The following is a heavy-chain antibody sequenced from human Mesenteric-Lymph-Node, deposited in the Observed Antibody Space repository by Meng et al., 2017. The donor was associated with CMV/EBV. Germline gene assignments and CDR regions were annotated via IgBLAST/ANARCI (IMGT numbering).Heavy chain of an antibody. V-gene: IGHV3-23*03. CDR1: GFTFSGYA. CDR3: AKEVGGSGSYYNGDY. CDR2: IYSGGSST. J-gene: IGHJ4*02. Sequence: GESLKISCAASGFTFSGYAMSWVRQAPGKGLEWVSVIYSGGSSTYYADSVKGRFTISRDNSKNTLYLQMNSLRAEDTAVYYCAKEVGGSGSYYNGDYWGQGTLVTVSS. D-gene: IGHD3-10*01.